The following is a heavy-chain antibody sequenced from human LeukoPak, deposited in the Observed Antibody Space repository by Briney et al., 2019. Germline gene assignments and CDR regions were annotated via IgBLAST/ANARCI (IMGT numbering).Heavy chain of an antibody. V-gene: IGHV4-38-2*02. D-gene: IGHD3-22*01. Sequence: SETLSLTCTVSGYSISRGYYWGWIRQPPGKGLEWIGSIYHSGSTYYNPSLKSRVTISVDTSKNQFSLKLSSVTAADTAVYYCARDVYDSSGMAYFDYWGQGTLVTVSS. CDR1: GYSISRGYY. J-gene: IGHJ4*02. CDR2: IYHSGST. CDR3: ARDVYDSSGMAYFDY.